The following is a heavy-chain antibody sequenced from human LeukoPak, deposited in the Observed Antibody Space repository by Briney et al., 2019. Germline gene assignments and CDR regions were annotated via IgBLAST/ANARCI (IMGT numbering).Heavy chain of an antibody. D-gene: IGHD2-2*01. J-gene: IGHJ5*02. Sequence: GASLRLSCAASGFTFSSYWMSWVRQAPGKGLEWVANIKQDGSEKYYVDSVKGRFTISRDNAKNSLYLQMNSLRAEDTAVYYCARLLAGYCSSTSCYDPPRPNWFDPWGQGTLVTVSS. V-gene: IGHV3-7*01. CDR1: GFTFSSYW. CDR3: ARLLAGYCSSTSCYDPPRPNWFDP. CDR2: IKQDGSEK.